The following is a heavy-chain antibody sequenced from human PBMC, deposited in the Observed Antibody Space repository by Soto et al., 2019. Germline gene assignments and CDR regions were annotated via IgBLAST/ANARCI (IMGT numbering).Heavy chain of an antibody. CDR1: GGSISSGGYY. D-gene: IGHD2-2*01. CDR2: IYYSGST. V-gene: IGHV4-31*03. CDR3: ARGGDGIVVVPAVALRFDP. Sequence: SETLSLTCTVSGGSISSGGYYWSWIRQHPGKGLEWIGYIYYSGSTYYNPSLKSRVTISVDTSKNQFSLKLSSVTAADTAVYYCARGGDGIVVVPAVALRFDPWGQGTLVTVS. J-gene: IGHJ5*02.